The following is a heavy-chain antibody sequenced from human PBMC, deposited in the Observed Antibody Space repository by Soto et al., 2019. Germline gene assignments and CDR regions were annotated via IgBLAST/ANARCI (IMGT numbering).Heavy chain of an antibody. CDR3: AKDTRVAQLVSLNDY. V-gene: IGHV3-23*01. D-gene: IGHD6-6*01. J-gene: IGHJ4*02. CDR2: ISGSGGST. Sequence: EVQLLESGGGLVQPGGSLRLSCAASGFTFSSYAMSWVRQAPGKGLEWVSAISGSGGSTYYADSVKGRFTISRDNSKNTRYLQMNSLRAEDTAVYYCAKDTRVAQLVSLNDYWGQGTLVTVSS. CDR1: GFTFSSYA.